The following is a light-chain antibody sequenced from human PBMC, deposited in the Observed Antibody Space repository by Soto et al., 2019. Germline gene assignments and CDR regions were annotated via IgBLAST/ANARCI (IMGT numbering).Light chain of an antibody. V-gene: IGKV3-20*01. J-gene: IGKJ1*01. CDR2: GAS. Sequence: EIVLTQSPGTLSLSPGERATLSCRASQSVSSTYLAWYQQKPGQAPRLLIYGASSRATGIPDRFSGSGSRTDFTLTISRLEPEDFAVYYCQQYGSSSQTFGQGTKVEIK. CDR3: QQYGSSSQT. CDR1: QSVSSTY.